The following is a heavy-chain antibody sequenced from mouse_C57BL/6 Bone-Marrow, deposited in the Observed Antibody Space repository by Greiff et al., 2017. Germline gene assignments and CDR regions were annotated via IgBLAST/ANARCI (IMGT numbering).Heavy chain of an antibody. Sequence: EVMLVESEGGLVQPGSSMKLSCTASGFTFSDYYMAWVRQVPEKGLEWVANINYDGSSTYYLDSLKSRFILSRDNAKNILYLQMSSLKSEDTATYYCARDAGVYYYGSSYFDVWGTGTTVTVAS. J-gene: IGHJ1*03. CDR1: GFTFSDYY. D-gene: IGHD1-1*01. CDR2: INYDGSST. CDR3: ARDAGVYYYGSSYFDV. V-gene: IGHV5-16*01.